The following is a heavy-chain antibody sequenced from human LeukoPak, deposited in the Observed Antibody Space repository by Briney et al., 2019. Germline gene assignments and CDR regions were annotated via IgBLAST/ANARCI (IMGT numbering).Heavy chain of an antibody. J-gene: IGHJ5*02. V-gene: IGHV1-69*06. CDR1: GGTFTHFV. CDR2: IAPISGTA. D-gene: IGHD6-13*01. CDR3: ARGRPTTSIAAAGVNWFDP. Sequence: GASVKVSCKASGGTFTHFVISWLRQAPGQGLEWMGGIAPISGTANYAQKFQGRVTITADKSTSTAYMELSSLRSEDTAVYYCARGRPTTSIAAAGVNWFDPWGQGTLVTVSS.